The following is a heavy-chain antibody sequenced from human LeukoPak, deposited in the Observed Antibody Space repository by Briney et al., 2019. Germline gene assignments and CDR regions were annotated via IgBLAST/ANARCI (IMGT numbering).Heavy chain of an antibody. CDR1: GFTFSSYS. D-gene: IGHD1-1*01. J-gene: IGHJ6*03. Sequence: LSGGSLRLSCAASGFTFSSYSMNWVRQAPGKGLEWVSYISSSSSTIYYADSVKGRFTISRDNAKNSLYLQMNSLRAEDTAVYYCARVGTTLPWDYYYYMDVWGKGTTVTVSS. V-gene: IGHV3-48*01. CDR3: ARVGTTLPWDYYYYMDV. CDR2: ISSSSSTI.